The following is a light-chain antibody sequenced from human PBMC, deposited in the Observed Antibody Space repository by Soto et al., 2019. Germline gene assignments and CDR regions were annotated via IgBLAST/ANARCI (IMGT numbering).Light chain of an antibody. V-gene: IGLV2-8*01. CDR1: SSDVGGYNY. J-gene: IGLJ2*01. Sequence: QSALTQPPSASGSPGQSVTISCTGTSSDVGGYNYVSWYQQHPGKAPKLMIYEVSKRPSGVPDRFSGSKSGNTASLTVSGLQAEYEADYYCSSYAGSKGVVFGGGTKLTVL. CDR3: SSYAGSKGVV. CDR2: EVS.